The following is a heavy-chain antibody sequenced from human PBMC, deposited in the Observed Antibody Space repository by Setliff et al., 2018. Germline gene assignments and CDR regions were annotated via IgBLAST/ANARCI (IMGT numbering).Heavy chain of an antibody. J-gene: IGHJ3*02. CDR1: GGSFSGYY. Sequence: SETLSLTCAVYGGSFSGYYWSWIRQPPGKGLEWIGDINYLGNTNYNPPLKSRVTISVDTSKNQFSLKLSSVTAADTAVYYCARGKERITMIVVVTSGAFDIWGQGTMVTVSS. D-gene: IGHD3-22*01. CDR3: ARGKERITMIVVVTSGAFDI. V-gene: IGHV4-34*01. CDR2: INYLGNT.